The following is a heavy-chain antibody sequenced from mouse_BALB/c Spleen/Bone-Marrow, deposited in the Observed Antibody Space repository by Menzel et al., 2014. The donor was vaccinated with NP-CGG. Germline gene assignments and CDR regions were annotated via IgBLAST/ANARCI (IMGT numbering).Heavy chain of an antibody. D-gene: IGHD4-1*01. J-gene: IGHJ2*01. V-gene: IGHV1-14*01. Sequence: EVQLVESGPELVKPGASVKMSCKAPGYTFTSYLIHWVKQKPGQGLEWIGYITPYNDDTKYNGKFKGKATLTSDKSSSTAYMELSSLTSEDSAVYYCARWGGTPYFDYWGQGTTLTVSS. CDR1: GYTFTSYL. CDR3: ARWGGTPYFDY. CDR2: ITPYNDDT.